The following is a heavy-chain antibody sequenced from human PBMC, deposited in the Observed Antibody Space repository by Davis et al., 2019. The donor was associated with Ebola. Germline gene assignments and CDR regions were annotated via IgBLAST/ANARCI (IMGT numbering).Heavy chain of an antibody. CDR1: GGSVSSGSYY. D-gene: IGHD3-3*01. V-gene: IGHV4-61*01. CDR2: IYYSGST. Sequence: PSETLSLTCTVSGGSVSSGSYYWSWIRQPPGKGLEWIGYIYYSGSTNYNPSLKSRVTISVDTSKNQFSLKLSSVTAADTAVYYCARDSSPEGPDFWSGVYYYYYYMDVWGKGTTVTVSS. CDR3: ARDSSPEGPDFWSGVYYYYYYMDV. J-gene: IGHJ6*03.